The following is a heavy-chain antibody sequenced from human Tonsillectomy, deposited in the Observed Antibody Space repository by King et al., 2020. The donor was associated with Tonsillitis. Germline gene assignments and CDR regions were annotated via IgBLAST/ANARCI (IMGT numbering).Heavy chain of an antibody. CDR2: IYYIGST. CDR3: ARRMWGYYYYMDV. V-gene: IGHV4-59*08. D-gene: IGHD7-27*01. J-gene: IGHJ6*03. Sequence: VQLQESGPGLVKPSETLSLTCTVSGGSISSYYWSWIRQPPGKGLEWIGDIYYIGSTNYNPSLKSRVTISVDTSKNQFSLKLSSVTAADTAVYYCARRMWGYYYYMDVWGKGTTVTVSS. CDR1: GGSISSYY.